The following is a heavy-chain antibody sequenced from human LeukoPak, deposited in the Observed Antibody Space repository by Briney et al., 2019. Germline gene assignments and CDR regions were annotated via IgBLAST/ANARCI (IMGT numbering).Heavy chain of an antibody. CDR3: VRDDVSP. Sequence: ASVKVSCKTSGYTFTGYYIHWVRQASGQGLEWMVWINPNSGGTNYAQNFEGSVTMTRDTSISTAYMELSRLRSDDTAVYYCVRDDVSPWGQGTLVTVSS. CDR1: GYTFTGYY. CDR2: INPNSGGT. J-gene: IGHJ5*02. V-gene: IGHV1-2*02.